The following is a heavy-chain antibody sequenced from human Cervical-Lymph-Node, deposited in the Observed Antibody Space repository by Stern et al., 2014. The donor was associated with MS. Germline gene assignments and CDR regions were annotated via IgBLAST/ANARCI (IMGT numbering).Heavy chain of an antibody. V-gene: IGHV1-69*09. Sequence: VQLEESGAEVRKPGSSVRVSCKTSGGPFSSYTISWGRQVPGQGLEWMGRVIPFYDIANYAQKFQGRVTITADKSTSTAYMELSSLRSEDTAVYYCARVPLVVLVPTRGDAFDIWGQGTMVTVSS. J-gene: IGHJ3*02. CDR2: VIPFYDIA. CDR1: GGPFSSYT. D-gene: IGHD2-21*01. CDR3: ARVPLVVLVPTRGDAFDI.